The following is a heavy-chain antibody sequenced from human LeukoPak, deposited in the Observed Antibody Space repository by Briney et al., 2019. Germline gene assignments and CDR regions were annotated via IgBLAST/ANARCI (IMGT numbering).Heavy chain of an antibody. D-gene: IGHD3-22*01. V-gene: IGHV3-74*01. CDR2: TNSDGSST. CDR3: ARVMYYYDSSGYYHYWYFDL. CDR1: EFTFSDYR. J-gene: IGHJ2*01. Sequence: GGSLRLSCEASEFTFSDYRMRWVRQAPGKGLVWVSHTNSDGSSTSYADSVKGRFTISRDNAKDTLYLQMNSLRAEDTAVYYCARVMYYYDSSGYYHYWYFDLWGRGTLVTVSS.